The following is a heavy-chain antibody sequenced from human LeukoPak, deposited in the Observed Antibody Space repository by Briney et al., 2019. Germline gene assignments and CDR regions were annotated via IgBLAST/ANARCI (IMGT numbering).Heavy chain of an antibody. CDR1: GFTFSSYW. J-gene: IGHJ4*02. Sequence: GGSLRLSCAASGFTFSSYWMSWVRQAPGKGLEWVANIKQDGSEKDYVDTVKGRFTISRDNAKNSLYLQMNSLRAEDTAVYYCARVRGGYCSRTSCSHGMDYWGQGTLVTVSS. D-gene: IGHD2-2*01. V-gene: IGHV3-7*01. CDR2: IKQDGSEK. CDR3: ARVRGGYCSRTSCSHGMDY.